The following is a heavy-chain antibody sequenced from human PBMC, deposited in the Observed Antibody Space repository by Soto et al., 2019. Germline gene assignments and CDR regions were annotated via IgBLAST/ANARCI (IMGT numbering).Heavy chain of an antibody. CDR2: IIPIFGTA. V-gene: IGHV1-69*01. J-gene: IGHJ4*02. Sequence: QVQLVQSGAEVKKPGSSVKVSCKASGGTFSSYAITWVRQAPGQGLEWMGGIIPIFGTANYAQKFQGRVTITADESTSTAYMELSSLRSEDTAVYYCARARVEGSKAGTQVLVFDYWGQGTLVTVSS. D-gene: IGHD1-1*01. CDR3: ARARVEGSKAGTQVLVFDY. CDR1: GGTFSSYA.